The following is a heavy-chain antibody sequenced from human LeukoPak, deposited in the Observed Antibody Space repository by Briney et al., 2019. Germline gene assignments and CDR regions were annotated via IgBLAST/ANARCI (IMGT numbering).Heavy chain of an antibody. V-gene: IGHV3-66*01. CDR3: AREGSGRIDS. CDR2: LHSGGST. J-gene: IGHJ4*02. Sequence: GGSLRLSCVASGFTVSTNYMSWVRQAPGKGLEWVSVLHSGGSTSYADSVKGRFTISRDNSKNTLYLQMSSLRVDDTAVYYCAREGSGRIDSWGQGTLVTVSS. D-gene: IGHD6-19*01. CDR1: GFTVSTNY.